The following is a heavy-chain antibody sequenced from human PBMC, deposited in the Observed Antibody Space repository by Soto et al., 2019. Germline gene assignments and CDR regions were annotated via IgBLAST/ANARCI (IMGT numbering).Heavy chain of an antibody. D-gene: IGHD2-21*02. J-gene: IGHJ4*02. CDR1: GFTYNNYA. CDR3: AKGSVVVAAKFDS. Sequence: EVQLLEAGGALVQPGVSLSLSCAASGFTYNNYAMGWVRQAQGKGLGWVSAISSSGYSAYYADSVKGRFTISRDNSRNTMFLQMNKLSAEDTAVYYCAKGSVVVAAKFDSWGQGTQVTVSS. V-gene: IGHV3-23*01. CDR2: ISSSGYSA.